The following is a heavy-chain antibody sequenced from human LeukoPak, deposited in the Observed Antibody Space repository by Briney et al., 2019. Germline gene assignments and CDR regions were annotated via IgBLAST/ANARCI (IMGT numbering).Heavy chain of an antibody. Sequence: GGSLRLSCAASGFTFSSYGMHWVRQAPGKGLEWVAVISYDGSNKYYADSVKGRLTISRDNSKNTLYLQMNSLRAEDTAVYYCAKDRVRNYYDSSGHFDYWGQGTLVTVSS. CDR3: AKDRVRNYYDSSGHFDY. V-gene: IGHV3-30*18. CDR1: GFTFSSYG. J-gene: IGHJ4*02. CDR2: ISYDGSNK. D-gene: IGHD3-22*01.